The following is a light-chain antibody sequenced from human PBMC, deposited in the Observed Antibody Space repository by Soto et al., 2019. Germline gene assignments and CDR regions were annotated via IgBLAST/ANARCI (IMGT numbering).Light chain of an antibody. CDR1: QDISNT. V-gene: IGKV1-16*02. Sequence: DIQMTQSPSSLSASVGDRVTITCRASQDISNTLAWLQQKPGKAPKFLISAASNLQSGVPSKFSGSGSGTDFTLTIITLQPEDFATYYCQQYNSYPVTFGGGTKVEIK. CDR2: AAS. CDR3: QQYNSYPVT. J-gene: IGKJ4*01.